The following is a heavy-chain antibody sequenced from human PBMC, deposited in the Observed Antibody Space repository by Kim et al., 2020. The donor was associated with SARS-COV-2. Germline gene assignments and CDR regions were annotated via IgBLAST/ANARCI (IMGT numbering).Heavy chain of an antibody. J-gene: IGHJ4*02. CDR2: INHSGST. V-gene: IGHV4-34*01. Sequence: SETLSLTCAVYGGSFSGYYWSWIRQPPGKGLEWIGEINHSGSTNYNPSLKSRVTISVDTSKNQFSLKLSSVTAADTAVYYCAREAPWWLRLRGGHYFDYWGQGTLVTVSS. CDR1: GGSFSGYY. D-gene: IGHD5-12*01. CDR3: AREAPWWLRLRGGHYFDY.